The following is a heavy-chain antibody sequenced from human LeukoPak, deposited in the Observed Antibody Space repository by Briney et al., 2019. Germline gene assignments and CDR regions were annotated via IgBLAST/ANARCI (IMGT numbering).Heavy chain of an antibody. CDR1: GFTFSNYE. V-gene: IGHV3-48*03. Sequence: GGSLRLSCAASGFTFSNYEMNWVRQAPGKGLEWVSYISGSGSTIYYADSVKGRFTISRDNAKDSLYLQMNSLRAEDTAVYYCARGRLLDYWGRGTLVTVSS. CDR3: ARGRLLDY. CDR2: ISGSGSTI. D-gene: IGHD6-25*01. J-gene: IGHJ4*02.